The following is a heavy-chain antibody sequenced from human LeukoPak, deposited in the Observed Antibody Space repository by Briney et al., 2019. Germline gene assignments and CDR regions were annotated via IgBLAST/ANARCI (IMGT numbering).Heavy chain of an antibody. V-gene: IGHV4-59*12. Sequence: PSETLSLTCTVSGGSISSYYWSWIRQPPGKGLEWIGYIYYSGSTNYNPSLKSRVTISVDTSKNQFSLKLSPVTAADTAVYYCARHGWHAWYFDLWGRGTLVTVSS. D-gene: IGHD6-19*01. CDR3: ARHGWHAWYFDL. CDR2: IYYSGST. CDR1: GGSISSYY. J-gene: IGHJ2*01.